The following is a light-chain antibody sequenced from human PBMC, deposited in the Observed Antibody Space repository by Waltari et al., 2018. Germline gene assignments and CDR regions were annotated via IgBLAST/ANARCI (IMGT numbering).Light chain of an antibody. CDR2: DVI. CDR3: SSYTSISPPFL. CDR1: NSDVGSFNL. V-gene: IGLV2-14*02. J-gene: IGLJ1*01. Sequence: QSALTQPASVSGSPGQSITISCTGSNSDVGSFNLVSWYQQHPGNAPKLIIYDVIHRPAGVSNRFSGSKSANTASLTISGLQAEDEADYYCSSYTSISPPFLFGTGTKVTVL.